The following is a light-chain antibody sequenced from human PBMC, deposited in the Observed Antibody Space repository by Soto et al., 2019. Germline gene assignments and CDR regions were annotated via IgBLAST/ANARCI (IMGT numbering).Light chain of an antibody. CDR1: QSVSSN. V-gene: IGKV3-15*01. CDR2: GGS. J-gene: IGKJ1*01. CDR3: QHYNNWPRT. Sequence: EIVMTQSPATLSVSPGERATLSFRASQSVSSNLRWYQQKPGQAPRLLIHGGSTRATGIPARFSGGGSGTEFTLSISSLQSEHFAVYYCQHYNNWPRTFGQGTKVEIK.